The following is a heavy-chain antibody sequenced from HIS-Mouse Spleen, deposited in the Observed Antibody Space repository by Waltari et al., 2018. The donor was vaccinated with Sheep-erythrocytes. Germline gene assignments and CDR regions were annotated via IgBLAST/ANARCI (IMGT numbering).Heavy chain of an antibody. Sequence: VQLVESGGGVVQPGRSLRLSCAASGFTFSSYAMHWVRQAPGKGLGWVAFISYDGGNKYYADSGKGRFTISRDNSKNTLYLQMNSLRAEDTAVYYCARDGDPDYWYFDLWGRGTLVTVSS. D-gene: IGHD7-27*01. J-gene: IGHJ2*01. CDR2: ISYDGGNK. CDR3: ARDGDPDYWYFDL. V-gene: IGHV3-30*04. CDR1: GFTFSSYA.